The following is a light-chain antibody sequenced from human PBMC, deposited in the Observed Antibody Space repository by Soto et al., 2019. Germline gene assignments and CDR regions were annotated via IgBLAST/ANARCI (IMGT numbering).Light chain of an antibody. Sequence: SALTQPASVSGSPGQSITISCTGTSSDVGAYISVSWYQHHPGKAPKLMIYAVSNRPSGVSNRFSGSKSGNTASLTISGLQAEDEADYYCSSYTTSYVVFGGGTQLTVL. J-gene: IGLJ2*01. CDR2: AVS. V-gene: IGLV2-14*03. CDR3: SSYTTSYVV. CDR1: SSDVGAYIS.